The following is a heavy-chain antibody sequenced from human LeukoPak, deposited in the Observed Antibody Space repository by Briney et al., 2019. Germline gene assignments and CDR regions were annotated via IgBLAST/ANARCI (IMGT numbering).Heavy chain of an antibody. CDR3: ARDRGGYGSTDAFDI. V-gene: IGHV1-46*01. Sequence: ASVKVSCKASGYTFTSYYMHWVRQAPGQGLEWMGIINPSGGSTSYAQKFQGRVTMTRDMSTSTVYMELSSLRSEDTAVYYCARDRGGYGSTDAFDIWGQGTMVTVSS. J-gene: IGHJ3*02. CDR2: INPSGGST. D-gene: IGHD5-12*01. CDR1: GYTFTSYY.